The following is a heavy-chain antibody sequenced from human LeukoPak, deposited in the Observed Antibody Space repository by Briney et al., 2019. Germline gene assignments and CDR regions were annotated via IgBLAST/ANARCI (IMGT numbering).Heavy chain of an antibody. D-gene: IGHD3/OR15-3a*01. V-gene: IGHV3-23*01. CDR3: AKDLWDWSAMGV. CDR1: GFTFTGSA. J-gene: IGHJ6*02. Sequence: PGGSLRLSCAASGFTFTGSAMCWVRQAPGKGPEWVSGFGGDGKTYYAASVKGRFTISRDNSNNMLYLQMNGLRDEDTALYYCAKDLWDWSAMGVWGQGTTVTVSS. CDR2: FGGDGKT.